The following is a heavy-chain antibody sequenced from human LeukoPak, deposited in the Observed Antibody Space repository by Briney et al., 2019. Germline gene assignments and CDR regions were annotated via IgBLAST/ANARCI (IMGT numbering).Heavy chain of an antibody. D-gene: IGHD2-15*01. CDR2: ISTSGSTI. J-gene: IGHJ4*02. CDR1: GFTFSDYY. V-gene: IGHV3-11*01. Sequence: GGSLRLSCAASGFTFSDYYMSWIRQAPGKGLEWVSYISTSGSTIYYADSVKGRFTISRDHAKNSLYLQMNSLRAEDPAVYYCASTKDHGYFDYWGQGTLVTVSS. CDR3: ASTKDHGYFDY.